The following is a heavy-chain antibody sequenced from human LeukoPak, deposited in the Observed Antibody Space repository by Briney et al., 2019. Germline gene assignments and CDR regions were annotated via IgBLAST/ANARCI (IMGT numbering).Heavy chain of an antibody. V-gene: IGHV4-61*02. CDR2: IYASGKT. CDR1: GDSISRGRYY. CDR3: AREDPVATGYGWFDP. D-gene: IGHD5-12*01. Sequence: SQTLSLTCTVSGDSISRGRYYWSWVRQPAGKELEWIGRIYASGKTDYNPYTPSLKSRVTISVDTSKNQFSLKLSSVTAADTAVYYCAREDPVATGYGWFDPWGQGTLVTVSS. J-gene: IGHJ5*02.